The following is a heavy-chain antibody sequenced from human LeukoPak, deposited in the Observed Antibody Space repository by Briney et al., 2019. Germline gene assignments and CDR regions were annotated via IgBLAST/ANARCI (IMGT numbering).Heavy chain of an antibody. CDR3: ARESYDSSGWEALVI. D-gene: IGHD3-22*01. CDR1: GFTVSSNY. Sequence: GGSLRLSCAASGFTVSSNYMSWVRQAPGKGLEWVSVIYSGGSTYHADSVKGRFTISRDNSKNTLYLQMNSLRAEDTAVYYCARESYDSSGWEALVIWGQGTMVTVSS. CDR2: IYSGGST. J-gene: IGHJ3*02. V-gene: IGHV3-53*01.